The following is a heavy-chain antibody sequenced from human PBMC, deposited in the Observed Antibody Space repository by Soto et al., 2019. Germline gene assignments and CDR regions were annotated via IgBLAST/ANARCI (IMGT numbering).Heavy chain of an antibody. CDR3: ASRYCSSTSCYEDYYYGMDV. CDR2: IIPIFGTA. V-gene: IGHV1-69*01. CDR1: GGTFSSYA. J-gene: IGHJ6*02. D-gene: IGHD2-2*01. Sequence: QVQLVQSGAEVKKPGSSVKVSCKASGGTFSSYAISWVRQAPGQGLEWMGGIIPIFGTANYAQKFQGRVTITADESTSTADMELSSLRSEDTAVYYCASRYCSSTSCYEDYYYGMDVWGQGTTVTVSS.